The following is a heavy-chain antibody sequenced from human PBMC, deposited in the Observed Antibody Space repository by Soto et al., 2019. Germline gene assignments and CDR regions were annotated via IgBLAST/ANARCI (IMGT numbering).Heavy chain of an antibody. J-gene: IGHJ4*02. CDR3: ARVPSP. Sequence: SETLSLTCTVSGGSISSYYWSWIRQTPGKGLEWMGYVYNTGSTNYNPSLKSRVTISVDTAKNQFSPILNSVTAADTAVYYCARVPSPWGQGTQVTVS. V-gene: IGHV4-59*12. CDR1: GGSISSYY. CDR2: VYNTGST.